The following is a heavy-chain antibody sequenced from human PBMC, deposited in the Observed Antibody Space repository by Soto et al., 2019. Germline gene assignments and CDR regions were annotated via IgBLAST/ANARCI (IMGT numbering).Heavy chain of an antibody. CDR1: GFTFSSYE. CDR2: ISSSGSTI. V-gene: IGHV3-48*03. J-gene: IGHJ2*01. D-gene: IGHD3-16*01. CDR3: ARVSNGGWDFDL. Sequence: EVQLVESGGGLVQPGGSLRLSCAASGFTFSSYEMNWVRQAPGKGLEWVSYISSSGSTIYYADSVKGRFTISRDNAKNSLYLQMNSLRAEDTAVYYCARVSNGGWDFDLWGRGTLVTVSS.